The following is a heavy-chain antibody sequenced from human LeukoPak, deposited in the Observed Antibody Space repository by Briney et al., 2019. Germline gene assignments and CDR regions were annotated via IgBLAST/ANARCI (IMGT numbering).Heavy chain of an antibody. CDR3: ARDAYYDILTGSPSQYFDY. Sequence: SETLSLTCTVSGGSISNYYWSWIRQAPGKGLEWIGHIYYGGSTNYNPSLRSRVTISVDTSKNLFSLKLSSVTAADTAVYYCARDAYYDILTGSPSQYFDYWGQGTLVTVSS. J-gene: IGHJ4*02. V-gene: IGHV4-59*01. CDR2: IYYGGST. CDR1: GGSISNYY. D-gene: IGHD3-9*01.